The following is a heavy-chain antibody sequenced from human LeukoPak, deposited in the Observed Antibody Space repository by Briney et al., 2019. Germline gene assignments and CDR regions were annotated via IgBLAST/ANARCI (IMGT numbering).Heavy chain of an antibody. J-gene: IGHJ4*02. CDR3: ARSEGWLRPYYFDY. V-gene: IGHV4-61*02. CDR1: GGSISSGSYY. Sequence: SETLSLTCTVSGGSISSGSYYWSWIRQPAGKGLEWIGRIYTSGSTHYNPSLKSRVTISVDTSKNQFSLKLSSVTAADTAVYYCARSEGWLRPYYFDYWGQGTLVTVSS. D-gene: IGHD3-9*01. CDR2: IYTSGST.